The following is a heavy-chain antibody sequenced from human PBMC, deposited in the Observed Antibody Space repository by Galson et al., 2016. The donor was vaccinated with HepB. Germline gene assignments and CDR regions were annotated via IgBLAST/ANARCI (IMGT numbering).Heavy chain of an antibody. CDR2: IYQNGNT. J-gene: IGHJ5*02. V-gene: IGHV4-61*01. CDR3: ARDILRRLDH. Sequence: SETLSLTCTVSGGSVSSGSYYWTWIRQPPGKTLEWIGNIYQNGNTKYNPSLKSRATIAMDTSKNQFSLTVNSVTAADTAVYYCARDILRRLDHWGPGTQVSVSS. CDR1: GGSVSSGSYY.